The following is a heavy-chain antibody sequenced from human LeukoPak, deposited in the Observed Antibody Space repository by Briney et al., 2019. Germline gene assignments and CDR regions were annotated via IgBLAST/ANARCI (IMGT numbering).Heavy chain of an antibody. CDR2: IYYSGST. CDR1: GGSISSYY. D-gene: IGHD6-19*01. J-gene: IGHJ3*02. CDR3: ARSSSGWYKWGDAFDI. V-gene: IGHV4-59*01. Sequence: SETLSLTCTVSGGSISSYYWSWIRQPPGKGLEWIGYIYYSGSTNYNPSLKSRVTISVDTSKNQFSLKLSSVTVADTAVYYCARSSSGWYKWGDAFDIWGQGTMVTVSS.